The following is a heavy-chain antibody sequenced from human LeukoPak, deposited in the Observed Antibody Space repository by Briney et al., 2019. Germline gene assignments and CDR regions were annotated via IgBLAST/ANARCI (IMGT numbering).Heavy chain of an antibody. J-gene: IGHJ4*02. CDR2: ISSSSSYR. Sequence: PGGSLRLSCAAPGFTFSSYSMTWVRQAPGKGLEWVSSISSSSSYRYYADSVKGRFTISRDNAKNSLYLQMNSLRAEDTAVYYCARARKVVVVAGWGAPDYWGQGTLVTVSS. CDR3: ARARKVVVVAGWGAPDY. CDR1: GFTFSSYS. V-gene: IGHV3-21*01. D-gene: IGHD2-15*01.